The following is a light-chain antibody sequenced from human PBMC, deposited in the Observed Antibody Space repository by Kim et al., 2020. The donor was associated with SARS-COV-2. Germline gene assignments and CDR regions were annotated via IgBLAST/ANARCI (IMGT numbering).Light chain of an antibody. CDR1: QSVSSSY. CDR3: QQYGSSYS. J-gene: IGKJ2*03. CDR2: GAS. Sequence: SLSPWESATLSCRASQSVSSSYLAWYQQKPGQAPRLLIYGASSRATGIPDRFSGSGSGTDFTLTISRLEPEDFAVYYCQQYGSSYSFGQGTKLEI. V-gene: IGKV3-20*01.